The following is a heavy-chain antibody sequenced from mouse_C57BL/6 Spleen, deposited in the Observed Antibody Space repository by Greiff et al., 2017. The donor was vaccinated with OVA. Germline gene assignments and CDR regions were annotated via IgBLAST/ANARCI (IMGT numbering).Heavy chain of an antibody. D-gene: IGHD2-1*01. V-gene: IGHV6-6*01. CDR1: GFTFSDAW. CDR2: IRNKANNHAT. CDR3: TRRGYYGNLDY. Sequence: EVMLVESGGGLVQPGGSMKLSCAASGFTFSDAWMDWVRQSPEKGLEWVAEIRNKANNHATYYAESVKGRFTISRDDSKSSVYLQMNSLRAEDTGIYYCTRRGYYGNLDYWGQGTTLTVSS. J-gene: IGHJ2*01.